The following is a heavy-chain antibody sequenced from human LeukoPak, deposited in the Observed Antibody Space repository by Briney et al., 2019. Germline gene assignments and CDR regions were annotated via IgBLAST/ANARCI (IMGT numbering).Heavy chain of an antibody. CDR1: GFTFSNYG. CDR2: VRSDGGIK. CDR3: AREYCSSTSCYYFDY. D-gene: IGHD2-2*01. V-gene: IGHV3-30*02. J-gene: IGHJ4*02. Sequence: PGGSLRLSCAASGFTFSNYGMHWVRQAPGKGLEWVAFVRSDGGIKYYADSVKGRFTISRDNSRTTLHLQMNSLRAEDTAVYYCAREYCSSTSCYYFDYWGQGTLVTVSS.